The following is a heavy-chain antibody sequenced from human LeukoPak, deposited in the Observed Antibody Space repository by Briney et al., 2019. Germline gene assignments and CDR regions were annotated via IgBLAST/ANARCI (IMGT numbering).Heavy chain of an antibody. D-gene: IGHD2-2*01. CDR2: IYYSGST. V-gene: IGHV4-59*01. CDR1: GGSISSYY. Sequence: PSETLSLTCTVSGGSISSYYWSWIRQPPGKGLEWIGYIYYSGSTNYNPSLKSRVTISVDTSKNQFPLKLSSVTAADTAVYYCARVYCSSTSCYMDYWGQGTLVTVSS. CDR3: ARVYCSSTSCYMDY. J-gene: IGHJ4*02.